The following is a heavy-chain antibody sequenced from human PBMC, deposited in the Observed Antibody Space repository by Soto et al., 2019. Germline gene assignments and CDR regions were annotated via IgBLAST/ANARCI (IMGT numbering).Heavy chain of an antibody. J-gene: IGHJ4*02. D-gene: IGHD5-18*01. CDR3: ARGGGYSYGPVDY. CDR2: IYYSGST. Sequence: TSETLSLTCTVSGGSISSYYWSWIRQPPGKGLEWIGYIYYSGSTNYNPSLKSRVTISVDTSKNQFSLKLSSVTAADTAVYYCARGGGYSYGPVDYWGQGTLVTVSS. V-gene: IGHV4-59*01. CDR1: GGSISSYY.